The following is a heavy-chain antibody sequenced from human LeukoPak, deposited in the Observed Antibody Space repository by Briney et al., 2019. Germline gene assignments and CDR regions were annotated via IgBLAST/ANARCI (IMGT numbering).Heavy chain of an antibody. CDR3: AKTGTGYFRNWFDP. D-gene: IGHD3/OR15-3a*01. Sequence: GGSLRLSCAASGFTYSSYAMSWVRQAPGKGLEWVSAISGSGGSTYYADSVKGRFTISRDSSKNTLYLQMNSLRVEDTAVYSCAKTGTGYFRNWFDPWGQGTLVTVSS. CDR1: GFTYSSYA. V-gene: IGHV3-23*01. J-gene: IGHJ5*02. CDR2: ISGSGGST.